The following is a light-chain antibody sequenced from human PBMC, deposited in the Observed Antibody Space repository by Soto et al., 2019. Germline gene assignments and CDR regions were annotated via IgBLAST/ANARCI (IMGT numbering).Light chain of an antibody. CDR1: QDISTY. Sequence: DIQMTQSPSSLSASVGDRVTLTCRANQDISTYLAWYQQKPGKVPKLLIYAASTLQSGVPSRFSGSGSGTDFTLTIITLQPEDVATYYCQEYFAAPWTFGQGTKVEIK. V-gene: IGKV1-27*01. CDR3: QEYFAAPWT. CDR2: AAS. J-gene: IGKJ1*01.